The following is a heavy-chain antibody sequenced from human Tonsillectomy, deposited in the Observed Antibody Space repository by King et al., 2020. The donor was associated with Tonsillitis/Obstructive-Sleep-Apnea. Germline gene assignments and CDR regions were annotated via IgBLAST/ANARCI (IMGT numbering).Heavy chain of an antibody. CDR1: GYTFTSYV. V-gene: IGHV1-18*01. J-gene: IGHJ3*02. Sequence: VQLVESGAEVKKPGASVKGSCKTSGYTFTSYVISWVRQATGQGLVLLGWSRAYNGQTNFAQNLQGRVTMTTDTTTSTAYMELRSLRSDDTAVYYCARDRNDWRAFDIWGQGTMVTVSS. CDR3: ARDRNDWRAFDI. D-gene: IGHD1-1*01. CDR2: SRAYNGQT.